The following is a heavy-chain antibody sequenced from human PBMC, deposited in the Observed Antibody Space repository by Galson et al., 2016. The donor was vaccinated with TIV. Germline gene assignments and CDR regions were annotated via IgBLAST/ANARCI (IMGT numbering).Heavy chain of an antibody. CDR3: ARVVVADYNDSSGWDIWFDP. J-gene: IGHJ5*02. D-gene: IGHD3-22*01. V-gene: IGHV4-61*01. CDR1: GGSVNTDNYS. Sequence: LSLTCTFSGGSVNTDNYSWSWVRQPPGKGLEWIGYRYYSGSTNYNPSLESRVTMSIDTSKNQFSLKLTSVTAADTAFYYCARVVVADYNDSSGWDIWFDPGGQGTLVTVSS. CDR2: RYYSGST.